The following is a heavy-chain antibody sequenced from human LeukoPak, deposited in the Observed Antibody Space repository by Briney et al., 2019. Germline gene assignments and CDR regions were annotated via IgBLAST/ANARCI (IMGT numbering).Heavy chain of an antibody. CDR3: AKDRDSSWYSTSFDY. Sequence: GGSLRLSCAASGFAFSSYAMHWVRQAPGKGLEWVAVISYDGSNKYYADSVKGRFTISRDNSKNTLYLQMNSLRAEDTSVYYCAKDRDSSWYSTSFDYWGQGTLVTVSS. CDR2: ISYDGSNK. D-gene: IGHD6-13*01. V-gene: IGHV3-30*04. CDR1: GFAFSSYA. J-gene: IGHJ4*02.